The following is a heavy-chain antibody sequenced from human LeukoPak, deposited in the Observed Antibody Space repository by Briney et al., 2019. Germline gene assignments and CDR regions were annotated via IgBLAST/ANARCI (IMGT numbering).Heavy chain of an antibody. J-gene: IGHJ6*03. D-gene: IGHD4/OR15-4a*01. Sequence: GGSLRLSCAASGFTFDDYGMSWVRQAPGKGLEWVSGINWNGGSTGYADSVKGRFTISRDNAKNSLYLQMNSLRAEDTALYYCARAPNYVRYYYYYMDVWGKGTTVTVSS. CDR3: ARAPNYVRYYYYYMDV. V-gene: IGHV3-20*04. CDR1: GFTFDDYG. CDR2: INWNGGST.